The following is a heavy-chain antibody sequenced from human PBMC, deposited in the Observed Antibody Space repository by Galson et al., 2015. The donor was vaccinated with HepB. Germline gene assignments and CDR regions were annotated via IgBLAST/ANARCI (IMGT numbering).Heavy chain of an antibody. J-gene: IGHJ6*03. CDR2: ISYDESDK. Sequence: SLRLSCAASGFTFSTYGMHWVRQAPGEGLEWVAVISYDESDKYYADSVKGRFAISRDNSKDTLYLQMNSLRVEDTAVYYCAKGYSYSWYYYYYMDVWGKGTTVTVSS. CDR3: AKGYSYSWYYYYYMDV. V-gene: IGHV3-30*18. CDR1: GFTFSTYG. D-gene: IGHD6-13*01.